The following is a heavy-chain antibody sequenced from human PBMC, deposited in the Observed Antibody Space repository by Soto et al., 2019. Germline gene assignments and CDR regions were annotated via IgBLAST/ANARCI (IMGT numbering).Heavy chain of an antibody. J-gene: IGHJ5*02. V-gene: IGHV1-18*01. CDR2: ISAYNGNT. D-gene: IGHD6-13*01. Sequence: GASVKVSCKASGYTFTSYGISWVRQAPGQGLEWMGWISAYNGNTNYAQKLQGRVTMTTDTSTSTANKEQRNLRSEDTALYYCATEGAQQLDWFDPWGQGTLVTVSS. CDR3: ATEGAQQLDWFDP. CDR1: GYTFTSYG.